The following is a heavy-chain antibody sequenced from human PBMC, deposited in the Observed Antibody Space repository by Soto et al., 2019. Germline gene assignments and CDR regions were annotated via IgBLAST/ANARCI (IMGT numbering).Heavy chain of an antibody. V-gene: IGHV4-59*01. J-gene: IGHJ4*02. CDR2: IYYSGST. CDR1: GGSISSYY. Sequence: QVQLQESGPGLVKPSETLSLTCTVSGGSISSYYWSWIRQPPGKGLEWIGYIYYSGSTNYNPSLKSRVTMSVDTSKNPFSLRLSSVTAADTAVYYGAAADTSSSWFPYWGQGTLVTVSS. CDR3: AAADTSSSWFPY. D-gene: IGHD6-13*01.